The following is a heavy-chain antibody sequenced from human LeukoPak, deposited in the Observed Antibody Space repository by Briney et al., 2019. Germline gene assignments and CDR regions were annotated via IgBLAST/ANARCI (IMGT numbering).Heavy chain of an antibody. D-gene: IGHD1-7*01. J-gene: IGHJ3*01. CDR1: GVTFSTYG. CDR3: ASDKIIGTGNDAFDV. V-gene: IGHV3-30*02. CDR2: IQHDGTNK. Sequence: GGSLRLSCAASGVTFSTYGMHWVRQAPGKGLEWVAFIQHDGTNKYYAQYVKGRFIISRENSKNTLYLQMNSLRAEDTAVYYCASDKIIGTGNDAFDVWGQGTMVTVSS.